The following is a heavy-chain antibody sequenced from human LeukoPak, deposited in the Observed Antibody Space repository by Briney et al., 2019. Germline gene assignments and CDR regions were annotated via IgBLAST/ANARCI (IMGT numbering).Heavy chain of an antibody. CDR2: IYTSGST. V-gene: IGHV4-61*02. CDR3: ARDPLFDY. J-gene: IGHJ4*02. Sequence: PSETPSLTCTVSGGSISSGSYYWSWIRQPAGKGLEWIGRIYTSGSTNYNPSLKSRVTISVDTSKNQFSLKLSSVTAADTAVYYCARDPLFDYWGQGTLVTVSS. CDR1: GGSISSGSYY.